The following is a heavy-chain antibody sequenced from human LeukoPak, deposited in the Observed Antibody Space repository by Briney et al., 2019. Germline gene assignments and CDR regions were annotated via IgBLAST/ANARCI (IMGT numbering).Heavy chain of an antibody. V-gene: IGHV1-46*01. CDR3: ARESTIYCGGDCTFDY. Sequence: GASVKVSCKASGYTFTSYYMHWVRQAPGQGLEWMGIINPSGGSTSYAQKFQGRVTMTRDTSTSTVYMELSSLRSEDTAAYYCARESTIYCGGDCTFDYWGQGTLVTVSS. J-gene: IGHJ4*02. CDR1: GYTFTSYY. D-gene: IGHD2-21*02. CDR2: INPSGGST.